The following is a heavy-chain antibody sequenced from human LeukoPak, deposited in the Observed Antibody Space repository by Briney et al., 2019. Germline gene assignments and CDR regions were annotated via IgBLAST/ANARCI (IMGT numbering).Heavy chain of an antibody. Sequence: SVNVSCKASGGTFSSYAISWVRQAPGRGLEWMGRIIPILGIANYAQKFQGRVTFTADKSTSTAYMELSSLRSEDTAVYYCARVASSVRLGYGDYGEYYFDYWGQGTLVTVSS. CDR1: GGTFSSYA. J-gene: IGHJ4*02. D-gene: IGHD4-17*01. V-gene: IGHV1-69*04. CDR3: ARVASSVRLGYGDYGEYYFDY. CDR2: IIPILGIA.